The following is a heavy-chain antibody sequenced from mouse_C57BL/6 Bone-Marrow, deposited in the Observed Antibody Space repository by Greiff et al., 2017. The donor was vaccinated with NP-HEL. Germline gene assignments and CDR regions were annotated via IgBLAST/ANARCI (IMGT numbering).Heavy chain of an antibody. Sequence: QVQLQQSGAELVRPGSSVKLSCKASGYTFTSYWMHWVKQRPIQGLEWIGNIDPSDSETHYNQKFKDKATLTVDKSSITAYMQLSSLTSEDSAVYYCARSPGVGQFAYWGQGTLVTVSA. D-gene: IGHD3-3*01. J-gene: IGHJ3*01. CDR3: ARSPGVGQFAY. CDR1: GYTFTSYW. CDR2: IDPSDSET. V-gene: IGHV1-52*01.